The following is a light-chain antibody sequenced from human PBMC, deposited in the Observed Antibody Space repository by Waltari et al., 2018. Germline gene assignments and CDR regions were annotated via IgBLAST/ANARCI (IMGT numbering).Light chain of an antibody. J-gene: IGLJ2*01. CDR3: TSYRSTNTRVI. V-gene: IGLV2-14*03. CDR1: NGDVVVYYY. CDR2: DVS. Sequence: QSALTQPASVSGYLGQSITISIIRFNGDVVVYYYVSWYQQYPGKSPKLLIYDVSHRPSGVSSRFSASKSGNTASLTISGLQTEDEADYYCTSYRSTNTRVIFGGGTKLAVL.